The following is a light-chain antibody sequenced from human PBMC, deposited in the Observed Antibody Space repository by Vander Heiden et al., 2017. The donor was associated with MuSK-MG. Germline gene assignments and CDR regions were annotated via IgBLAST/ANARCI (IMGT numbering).Light chain of an antibody. CDR1: SSNIGAGYD. CDR3: QSYDSSQWGV. Sequence: QSVLTQPPSVSGAPGQRVTISRTGSSSNIGAGYDVHWYQQLPGTAPKLLIYGNSNRPSGVPDRFSGSKSGTSASLAITGLQAEDEADYYCQSYDSSQWGVFGGGTKLTVL. J-gene: IGLJ2*01. CDR2: GNS. V-gene: IGLV1-40*01.